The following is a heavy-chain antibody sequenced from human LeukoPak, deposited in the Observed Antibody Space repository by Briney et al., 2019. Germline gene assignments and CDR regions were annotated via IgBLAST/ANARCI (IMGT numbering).Heavy chain of an antibody. CDR3: ARGGAAAARKRGVDY. D-gene: IGHD6-13*01. V-gene: IGHV3-30-3*01. Sequence: GGSLRLSCAASGFTFSSYAMHWVRQAPGKGLEWVAVISYDGSNKYYADSVKGRFTISRDNAKNSLYLQMNSLRAEDTAVYYCARGGAAAARKRGVDYWGQGTLVTVSS. CDR1: GFTFSSYA. CDR2: ISYDGSNK. J-gene: IGHJ4*02.